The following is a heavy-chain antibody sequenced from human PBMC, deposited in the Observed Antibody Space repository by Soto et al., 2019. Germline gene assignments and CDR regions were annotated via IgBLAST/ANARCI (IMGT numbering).Heavy chain of an antibody. J-gene: IGHJ4*02. CDR1: GLTFTRYS. V-gene: IGHV3-21*01. Sequence: GGSLRLSCAASGLTFTRYSMNWVRQAPGKGLEWVSSISSTTNYIYYADSMKGRFTVSRDNAKNSVYLEMNSLSAEDTAVYYCARESEDLTSNFDYWGQGTLVTVSS. CDR2: ISSTTNYI. CDR3: ARESEDLTSNFDY.